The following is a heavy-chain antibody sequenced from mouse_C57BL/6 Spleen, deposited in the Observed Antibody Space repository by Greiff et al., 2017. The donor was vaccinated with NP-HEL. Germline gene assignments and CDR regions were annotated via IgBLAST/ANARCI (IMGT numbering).Heavy chain of an antibody. CDR2: IDPSDSYT. CDR3: ARSGREGVFDY. CDR1: GYTFTSYW. Sequence: VQLQQPGAELVKPGASVKLSCKASGYTFTSYWMQWVKQRPGQGLEWIGEIDPSDSYTNYNQKFKGKATLTVDTSSSTAYMQLSSLTSEDSAVYYCARSGREGVFDYWGQGTTLTVSS. J-gene: IGHJ2*01. V-gene: IGHV1-50*01. D-gene: IGHD4-1*01.